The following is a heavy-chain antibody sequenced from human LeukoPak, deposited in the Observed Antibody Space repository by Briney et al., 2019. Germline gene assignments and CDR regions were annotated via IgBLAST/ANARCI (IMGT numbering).Heavy chain of an antibody. CDR1: GGSISSYY. CDR2: IYTSGST. CDR3: ARRIRDYYDSSGYPRDDAFDI. V-gene: IGHV4-4*07. D-gene: IGHD3-22*01. J-gene: IGHJ3*02. Sequence: PSETLSLTCTVSGGSISSYYWSWIRQPAGKGLEWIGRIYTSGSTNYNPSLKSRVTISVDTSKNQFSLKLSSVTAADTAVYYCARRIRDYYDSSGYPRDDAFDIWGQGTMVTVSS.